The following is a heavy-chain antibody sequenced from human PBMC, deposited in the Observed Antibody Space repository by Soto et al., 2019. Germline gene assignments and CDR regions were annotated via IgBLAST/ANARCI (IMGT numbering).Heavy chain of an antibody. CDR3: ARVRATPLYRMDV. V-gene: IGHV3-48*02. D-gene: IGHD3-10*01. CDR2: IGRSSDSI. CDR1: GFTFTGYG. J-gene: IGHJ6*02. Sequence: EGQLVESGGGLVQPGESLRLSCAASGFTFTGYGMNWVRQAPGKGLEWISSIGRSSDSIYYADSVKGRFTISRDNAKDSLYLQMNSLRDEDTALYYCARVRATPLYRMDVWGQGTTVTVSS.